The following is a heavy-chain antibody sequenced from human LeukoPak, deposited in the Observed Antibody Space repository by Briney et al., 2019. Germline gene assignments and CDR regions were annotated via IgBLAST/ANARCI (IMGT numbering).Heavy chain of an antibody. Sequence: SETLSPTCSVSGVSFTSYYWSWVRQPPGKGLEWIGYVYTSGSTNYNPSLKSRVTISVDTSKNQFSLKLSSVTAADTAVYYCARQLETFLFDYWGQGTLVTVSS. CDR2: VYTSGST. CDR1: GVSFTSYY. J-gene: IGHJ4*02. D-gene: IGHD3-3*01. CDR3: ARQLETFLFDY. V-gene: IGHV4-4*08.